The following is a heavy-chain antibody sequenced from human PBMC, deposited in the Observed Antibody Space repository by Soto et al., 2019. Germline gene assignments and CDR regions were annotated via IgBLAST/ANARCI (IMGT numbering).Heavy chain of an antibody. CDR1: GFTFSSYA. V-gene: IGHV3-30-3*01. CDR3: ARDRQGLRSGWQWGYFDY. CDR2: ISYDGSNK. J-gene: IGHJ4*02. D-gene: IGHD6-19*01. Sequence: GGSLRLSCAASGFTFSSYAMHWVRQAPGKGLEWVAVISYDGSNKYYADSVKGRFTISRDNSKNTLYLQMNSLRAEDTAVYYCARDRQGLRSGWQWGYFDYWGQGTLVTVSS.